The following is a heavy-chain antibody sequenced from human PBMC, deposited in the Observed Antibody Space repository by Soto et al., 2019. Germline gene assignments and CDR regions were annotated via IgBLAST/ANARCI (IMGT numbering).Heavy chain of an antibody. Sequence: GGSLRLSCAASGFTFNKYGMQWVRQAPGKGLEWVAVISYDGTTKYHADSVKGRFTISRDNAKNTLFLQMDSLRAEETAVYYCAKGGIWGAYYFDYWGQGIPVTVSS. CDR3: AKGGIWGAYYFDY. CDR2: ISYDGTTK. CDR1: GFTFNKYG. D-gene: IGHD3-16*01. V-gene: IGHV3-30*18. J-gene: IGHJ4*02.